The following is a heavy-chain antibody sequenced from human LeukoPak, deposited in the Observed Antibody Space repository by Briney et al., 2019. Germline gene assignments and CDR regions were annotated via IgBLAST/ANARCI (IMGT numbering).Heavy chain of an antibody. J-gene: IGHJ4*02. CDR2: ISTTSSSI. CDR3: ARDLGTTTRKYGDPLAY. D-gene: IGHD1-1*01. Sequence: GGSLRLSCADSEFNFSSYSMNWVRQAPGKGLEWVSYISTTSSSIYYADSVKGRFTISRDNAKNSLYLQMNSLRAEDTAMYYCARDLGTTTRKYGDPLAYWGQRTLVTVSS. CDR1: EFNFSSYS. V-gene: IGHV3-48*04.